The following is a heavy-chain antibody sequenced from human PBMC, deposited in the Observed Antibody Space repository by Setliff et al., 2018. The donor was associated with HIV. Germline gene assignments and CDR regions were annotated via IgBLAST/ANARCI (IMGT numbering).Heavy chain of an antibody. V-gene: IGHV1-69-2*01. D-gene: IGHD3-10*01. CDR3: DTDDYYGSGTYCRGDP. Sequence: GASVKVSCKASGFTFTDSHFHWVQQAPGKGLEWVGRVDPEDNNPKYAEKCRDRVTISADTSTNTAYLELRSLRSEDTAVYDCDTDDYYGSGTYCRGDPWGQGTLVTVSS. J-gene: IGHJ5*02. CDR1: GFTFTDSH. CDR2: VDPEDNNP.